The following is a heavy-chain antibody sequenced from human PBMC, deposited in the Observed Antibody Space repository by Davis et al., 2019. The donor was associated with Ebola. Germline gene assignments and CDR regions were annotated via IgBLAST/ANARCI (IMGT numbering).Heavy chain of an antibody. J-gene: IGHJ4*02. CDR3: ARTDYDFWSGYNDY. Sequence: GSLRLSCAVYGGSFSGYYWSWIRQPPGKGLEWIGEINHSGSTNYNPSLKSRVTISVDTSKNQFSLKLSSVTAADTAVYYCARTDYDFWSGYNDYWGQGTLVTVSS. D-gene: IGHD3-3*01. CDR1: GGSFSGYY. V-gene: IGHV4-34*01. CDR2: INHSGST.